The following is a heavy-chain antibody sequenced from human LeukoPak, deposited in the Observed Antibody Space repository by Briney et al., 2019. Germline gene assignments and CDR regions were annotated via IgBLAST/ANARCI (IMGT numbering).Heavy chain of an antibody. CDR3: ARRIQYNWFDP. J-gene: IGHJ5*02. CDR2: IYTSGST. V-gene: IGHV4-4*09. D-gene: IGHD5-24*01. CDR1: GGSISSYY. Sequence: TSETLSLTCTVSGGSISSYYWSWIRQPPGKGLEWIGYIYTSGSTNYNPSLKSRVTISVDTSKNQFSLKLSSMTAADTAVYYCARRIQYNWFDPWGQGTLVTVSS.